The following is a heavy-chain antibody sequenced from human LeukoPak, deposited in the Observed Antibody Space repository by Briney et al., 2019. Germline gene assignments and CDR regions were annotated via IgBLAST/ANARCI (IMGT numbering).Heavy chain of an antibody. Sequence: QLGGSLRLSCAASGFTFSSYGMHWVRQAPGKGLNWVAVLSHDGGSEYYAGSVRGRFSISTDNSKSTVYLQMNTLRPEDTADYYCARAHSSGRLNGAFDLWGQGTTVTVSS. D-gene: IGHD3-22*01. J-gene: IGHJ3*01. CDR2: LSHDGGSE. CDR3: ARAHSSGRLNGAFDL. CDR1: GFTFSSYG. V-gene: IGHV3-30*03.